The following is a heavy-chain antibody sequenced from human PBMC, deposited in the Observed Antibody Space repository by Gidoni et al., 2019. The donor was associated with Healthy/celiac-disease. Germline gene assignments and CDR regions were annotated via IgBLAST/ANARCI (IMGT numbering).Heavy chain of an antibody. D-gene: IGHD3-3*01. CDR2: ISAYNGNT. Sequence: QVQLVQSGAEVKKPGASVKVSCKASGYTFTSYGISWVRQAPGQGLEWMGWISAYNGNTNYAQKLQGRVTMTTDTSTSTAYMELRSLRSDDTAVYYCARGLREGYDFWSGYYTQFDYWGQGTLVTVSS. CDR1: GYTFTSYG. V-gene: IGHV1-18*01. J-gene: IGHJ4*02. CDR3: ARGLREGYDFWSGYYTQFDY.